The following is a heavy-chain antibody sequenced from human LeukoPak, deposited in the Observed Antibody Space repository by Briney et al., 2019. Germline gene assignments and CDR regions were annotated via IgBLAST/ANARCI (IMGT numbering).Heavy chain of an antibody. CDR1: GFTFSSYR. CDR2: ISSSSSYI. J-gene: IGHJ6*02. V-gene: IGHV3-21*05. D-gene: IGHD3-16*01. CDR3: AGDRGGDYSMDV. Sequence: GGSLRLTCAASGFTFSSYRMNWVRQAPGKGLEWVSHISSSSSYINYADSVKGRFTISRDNAKNSLYLQMNSLRAEDTAVYYCAGDRGGDYSMDVWGQGTTVTVSS.